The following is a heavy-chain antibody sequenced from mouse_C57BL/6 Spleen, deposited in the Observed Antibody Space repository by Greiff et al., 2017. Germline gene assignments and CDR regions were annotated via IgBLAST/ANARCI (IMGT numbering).Heavy chain of an antibody. V-gene: IGHV1-53*01. CDR3: AREGDYDAFYCAMGD. Sequence: QVQLQQPGTELVKPGASVKLSCKASGYTFTSYWMHWVKQRPGQGLEWIGNINPSNGGTNYNEKFKSKATLTVDKSSSTACMQLSSLTSEASAVYYCAREGDYDAFYCAMGDWGQGATVTVAS. CDR2: INPSNGGT. CDR1: GYTFTSYW. J-gene: IGHJ4*01. D-gene: IGHD2-4*01.